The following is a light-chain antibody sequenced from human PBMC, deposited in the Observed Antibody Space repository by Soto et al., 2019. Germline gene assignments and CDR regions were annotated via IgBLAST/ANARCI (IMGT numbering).Light chain of an antibody. V-gene: IGKV1-5*03. CDR2: KAS. CDR1: ESVNTW. CDR3: QEYNSNSA. Sequence: DIQMTQSPSTLSASVGDRVTITCRASESVNTWLAWYQQKPGGAPKLLIDKASRLQSGVPSRFSGSGSGTEFTHTINSLQPDDFATYYCQEYNSNSAFGQGTKVEIE. J-gene: IGKJ1*01.